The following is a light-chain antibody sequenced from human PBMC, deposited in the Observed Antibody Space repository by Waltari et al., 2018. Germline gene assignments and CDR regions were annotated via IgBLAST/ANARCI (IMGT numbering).Light chain of an antibody. Sequence: SFELTQTSSLSVSPGQTVRITCSGDVLANKYARWFQQKPGQAPFLIISMDTERPSGIPERFSGSSSGTTVTLTISGAQVEDEADYYCYSAADNDLGVFGGGTKLTVL. J-gene: IGLJ3*02. CDR1: VLANKY. V-gene: IGLV3-27*01. CDR2: MDT. CDR3: YSAADNDLGV.